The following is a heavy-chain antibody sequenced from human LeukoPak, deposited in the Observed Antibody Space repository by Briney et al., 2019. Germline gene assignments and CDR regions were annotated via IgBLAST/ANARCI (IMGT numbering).Heavy chain of an antibody. D-gene: IGHD5-12*01. CDR3: ARGLFEDIVASPHYGMDV. V-gene: IGHV1-8*01. CDR2: MNPNSGNT. Sequence: ASVKVSCKASGYTFTSYDINWVRQATGQGLEWMGWMNPNSGNTGYAQKFQGRVTMTRNTSISTAYMELSSLRSEDTVVYYCARGLFEDIVASPHYGMDVWGQGTTVTVSS. CDR1: GYTFTSYD. J-gene: IGHJ6*02.